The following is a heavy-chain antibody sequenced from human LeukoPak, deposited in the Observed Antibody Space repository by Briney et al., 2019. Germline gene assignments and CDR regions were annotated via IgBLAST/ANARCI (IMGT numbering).Heavy chain of an antibody. Sequence: PSETLSLTCTVSGDSISSGDYYWSWIRQPAGKGLEWIGRISSSGSTNYNPSLKSRVTISVDTSKNQFSLKLNSVTAADTAVYYCARLPGITIFGVVSSRPKYYFDYWGQGALVTVSS. CDR2: ISSSGST. CDR1: GDSISSGDYY. D-gene: IGHD3-3*01. V-gene: IGHV4-61*02. J-gene: IGHJ4*02. CDR3: ARLPGITIFGVVSSRPKYYFDY.